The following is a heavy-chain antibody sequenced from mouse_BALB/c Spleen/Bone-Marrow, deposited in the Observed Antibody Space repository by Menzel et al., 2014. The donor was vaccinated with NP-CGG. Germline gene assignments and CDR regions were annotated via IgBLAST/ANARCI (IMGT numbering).Heavy chain of an antibody. CDR2: IDPANGNT. V-gene: IGHV14-3*02. D-gene: IGHD2-1*01. J-gene: IGHJ4*01. CDR1: GFNIKDTY. CDR3: ARVYPNAMDY. Sequence: EVQLQQSGAELVKPGASVKLSCTASGFNIKDTYMHWVKQRPEQGLEWIGRIDPANGNTKYDPKFQGKATITADTSSNTASLQRSSLTSEDTAVYYCARVYPNAMDYWGQGTSVTVSS.